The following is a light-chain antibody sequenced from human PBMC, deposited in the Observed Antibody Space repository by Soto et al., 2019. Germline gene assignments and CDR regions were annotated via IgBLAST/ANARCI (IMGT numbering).Light chain of an antibody. J-gene: IGKJ1*01. CDR3: QQYGSSSPWT. V-gene: IGKV1-5*03. CDR2: KAS. Sequence: DIQMTQSPSTLSASVGDRVTITCRASQSISSWLAWYQQKPGRAPKLLIYKASSLETGVPSRFGGSGSGTEFTLIISSLQPNDFASYYCQQYGSSSPWTFGQGNKVEIK. CDR1: QSISSW.